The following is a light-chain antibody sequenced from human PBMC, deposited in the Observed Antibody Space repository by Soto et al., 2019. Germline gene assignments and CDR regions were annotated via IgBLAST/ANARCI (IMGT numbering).Light chain of an antibody. CDR2: EGS. CDR3: GSYAGRSPPVV. Sequence: QSALTQPASVSGSPGQSITISCTGTSSDVGGSNLVSWYQQHPGKAPKLMIYEGSKRPSGVSNRFSGAKSGHTASLTSSGLQAEDEADYYCGSYAGRSPPVVLGGRTKLTVL. CDR1: SSDVGGSNL. J-gene: IGLJ2*01. V-gene: IGLV2-23*01.